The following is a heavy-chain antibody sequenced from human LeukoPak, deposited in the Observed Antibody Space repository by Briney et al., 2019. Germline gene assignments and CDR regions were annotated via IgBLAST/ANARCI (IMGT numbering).Heavy chain of an antibody. CDR2: INPNSGGT. V-gene: IGHV1-2*02. J-gene: IGHJ3*02. Sequence: ASVKVSCKPSGYTFTDYYMHWVRQAPGQGLEWMGWINPNSGGTNYAQKFQGRVTMTRDTSISTAYMELSRLRSDDTAVYYCARADNPRAVAGTKAFDIWGQGTMVTVSS. D-gene: IGHD6-19*01. CDR1: GYTFTDYY. CDR3: ARADNPRAVAGTKAFDI.